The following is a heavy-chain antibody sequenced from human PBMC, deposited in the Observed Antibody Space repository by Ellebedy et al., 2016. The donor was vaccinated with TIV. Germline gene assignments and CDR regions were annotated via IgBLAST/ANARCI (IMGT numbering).Heavy chain of an antibody. CDR1: GGSISSYY. CDR3: ARGRLVGNTGYYFDS. CDR2: IYSSGGA. D-gene: IGHD1-26*01. J-gene: IGHJ4*02. V-gene: IGHV4-59*01. Sequence: MPGGSLRLSCTVSGGSISSYYWSWIRQPPGKGLEWIAKIYSSGGANYNPSFKSRVTISLDTSKIQFSLKLSSVTAADTAVYYCARGRLVGNTGYYFDSWGQGALVTVSS.